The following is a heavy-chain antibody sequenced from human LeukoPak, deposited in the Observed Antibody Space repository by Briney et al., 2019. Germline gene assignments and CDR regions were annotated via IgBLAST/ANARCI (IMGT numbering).Heavy chain of an antibody. CDR2: IWYDGSNK. CDR1: GFTFSSYG. V-gene: IGHV3-33*01. D-gene: IGHD4-17*01. J-gene: IGHJ4*02. Sequence: GGSLRLSCAASGFTFSSYGMHWVRQAPGKGLEWVAVIWYDGSNKYYADSVKGRFTTSRDNSKNTLYLQMNSLRAEDTAVYYCARDHPTVTTGWDYWGQGTLVTVSS. CDR3: ARDHPTVTTGWDY.